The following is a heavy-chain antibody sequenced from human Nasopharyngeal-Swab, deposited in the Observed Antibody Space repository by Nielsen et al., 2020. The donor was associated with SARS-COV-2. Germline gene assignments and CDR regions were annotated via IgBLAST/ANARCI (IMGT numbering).Heavy chain of an antibody. D-gene: IGHD1-14*01. V-gene: IGHV3-23*01. CDR3: ARDTGSQMDV. CDR2: ISGTGAST. Sequence: GGSLRLSCAASGFTFSTYAMTWVRQAPGKGLEWVSAISGTGASTYYADSVKGRFTISRDNSKNTLYLQMNSLRAEDTAVYYCARDTGSQMDVWGQGTTVTVSS. J-gene: IGHJ6*02. CDR1: GFTFSTYA.